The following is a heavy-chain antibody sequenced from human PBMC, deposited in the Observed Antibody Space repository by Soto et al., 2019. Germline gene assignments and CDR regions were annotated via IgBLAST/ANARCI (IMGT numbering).Heavy chain of an antibody. V-gene: IGHV1-69*13. CDR3: ARDMGRYYYGSGSFYGMDV. Sequence: SVKVSCKASGGTFSSYAISWVRQAPGQGLEWMGGIIPIFGTANYAQKFQGRVTITADESTSTAYMELSSLRSEDTAVYYCARDMGRYYYGSGSFYGMDVWGQGTTVTVSS. CDR2: IIPIFGTA. D-gene: IGHD3-10*01. J-gene: IGHJ6*02. CDR1: GGTFSSYA.